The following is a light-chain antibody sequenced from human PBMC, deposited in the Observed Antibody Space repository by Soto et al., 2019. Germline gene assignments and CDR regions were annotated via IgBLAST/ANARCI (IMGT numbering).Light chain of an antibody. CDR3: QQSYSTPLT. CDR1: KSISSY. Sequence: DIQMTQSPSSLSASVGDRVTITCRASKSISSYLNWYQQKPGKAPKLLIYAASSLQSGGPSTFSGSGSGTDFTLTISSLQPEDFATYYCQQSYSTPLTFGGVTKVEIK. CDR2: AAS. V-gene: IGKV1-39*01. J-gene: IGKJ4*01.